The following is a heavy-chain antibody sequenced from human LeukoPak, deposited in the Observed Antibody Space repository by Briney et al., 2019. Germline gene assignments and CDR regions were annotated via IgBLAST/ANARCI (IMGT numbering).Heavy chain of an antibody. J-gene: IGHJ3*02. D-gene: IGHD1-26*01. CDR1: GYTFTGYY. Sequence: ASVKVSCKASGYTFTGYYMHWVRQAPGQGLEWMGWINPNSGGTNYAQKFQGRVTMTRDTSISTAYMELSRLRSDDTAVYYCARDWPYSGIHDAFDIWGQGTMVTVSS. CDR3: ARDWPYSGIHDAFDI. V-gene: IGHV1-2*02. CDR2: INPNSGGT.